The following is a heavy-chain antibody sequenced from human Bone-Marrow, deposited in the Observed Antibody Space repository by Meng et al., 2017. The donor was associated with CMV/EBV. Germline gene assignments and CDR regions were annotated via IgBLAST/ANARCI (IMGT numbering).Heavy chain of an antibody. Sequence: GSLRLSCTVSGGSISSYYWSWIRQPPGKGLEWIGYIYYSGSTNYNPSLKSRVTISVDTSKNQFSLKLSSVTAADTAVYYCASRGGGYYDFWSGYWAEYFQHWGQGTLVTVSS. J-gene: IGHJ1*01. CDR3: ASRGGGYYDFWSGYWAEYFQH. CDR1: GGSISSYY. V-gene: IGHV4-59*08. D-gene: IGHD3-3*01. CDR2: IYYSGST.